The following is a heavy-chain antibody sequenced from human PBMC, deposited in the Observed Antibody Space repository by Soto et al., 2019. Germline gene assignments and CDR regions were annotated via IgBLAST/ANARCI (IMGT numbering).Heavy chain of an antibody. CDR3: ARVAYYDRFLYYGMDV. D-gene: IGHD3-22*01. J-gene: IGHJ6*02. Sequence: ASVKVSCKVSGYTLTELSMHWVRQAPGKGLEWMGGFDPEDGETIYAQKFQGRVTMTEDTSTGTAYMGLRSLRSDDTAVYYCARVAYYDRFLYYGMDVWGQGTTVTVSS. CDR2: FDPEDGET. CDR1: GYTLTELS. V-gene: IGHV1-24*01.